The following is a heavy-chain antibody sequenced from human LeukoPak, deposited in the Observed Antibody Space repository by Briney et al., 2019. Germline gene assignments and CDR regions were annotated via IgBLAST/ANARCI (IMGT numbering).Heavy chain of an antibody. CDR1: GCTFTSYY. CDR2: INPSGGST. CDR3: AREGTVANLKRYFDY. D-gene: IGHD6-19*01. Sequence: ASVKVSCKASGCTFTSYYMHWVRQAPGQGLEWMGIINPSGGSTSYAQKFQGRVTITADESTSTAYMELSSLRSEDTAVYYCAREGTVANLKRYFDYWGQGTLVTVSS. V-gene: IGHV1-46*01. J-gene: IGHJ4*02.